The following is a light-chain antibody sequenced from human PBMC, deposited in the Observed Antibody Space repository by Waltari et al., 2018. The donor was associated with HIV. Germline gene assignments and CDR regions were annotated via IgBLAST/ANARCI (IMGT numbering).Light chain of an antibody. Sequence: QSALTQPASVSGSPGQSITISCTGTSSVVGSYHLVSWYQQHPGKAPKLMSYEGSKRPSAVANRFSGSKSGTTASLAISGLRAEDAAYYYCCSYAGSSNFVVFGGGTKLTVL. V-gene: IGLV2-23*03. CDR1: SSVVGSYHL. J-gene: IGLJ2*01. CDR3: CSYAGSSNFVV. CDR2: EGS.